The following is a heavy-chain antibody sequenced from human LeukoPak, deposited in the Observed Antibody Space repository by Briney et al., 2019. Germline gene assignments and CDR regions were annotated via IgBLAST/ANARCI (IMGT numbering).Heavy chain of an antibody. CDR3: ARADRDGNKRFLD. D-gene: IGHD5-24*01. CDR2: ITSSSTI. V-gene: IGHV3-48*02. J-gene: IGHJ4*02. CDR1: EFTFSSYS. Sequence: GGSLRLSCAASEFTFSSYSMSWVRQAPGKGLEWVSYITSSSTIYYADSVKGRFTISRDNGKNSLYLQMNSLRDEDTAVYYCARADRDGNKRFLDWGQGTLVTVSS.